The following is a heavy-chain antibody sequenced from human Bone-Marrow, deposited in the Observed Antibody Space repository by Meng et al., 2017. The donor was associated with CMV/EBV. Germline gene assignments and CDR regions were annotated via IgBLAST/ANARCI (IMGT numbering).Heavy chain of an antibody. CDR3: ARDPDLDNSGNSWATFDY. Sequence: GESLKISCAASGFNFGNHWMSWVRQAPGRGLEWVAAIRPDGGEQYYADSVQGRFNISRDNTKKSLSLQLNSLRAEDTAVYYCARDPDLDNSGNSWATFDYWGQGARVTGSS. CDR2: IRPDGGEQ. CDR1: GFNFGNHW. V-gene: IGHV3-7*01. J-gene: IGHJ4*02. D-gene: IGHD3-22*01.